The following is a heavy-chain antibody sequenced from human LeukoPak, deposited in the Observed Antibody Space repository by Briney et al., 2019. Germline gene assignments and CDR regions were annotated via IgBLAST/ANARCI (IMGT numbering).Heavy chain of an antibody. CDR1: GFNFYNYD. CDR2: ISRDGKRE. Sequence: GRSLRLSCAASGFNFYNYDIQWVRQAPGKGLEWLATISRDGKREFYTDSLKGRFTISRDNSRNTLYLQMNSLRPEVTAVYYCVRDRLSRAYCGHDCYSAAFDYWGQGTLVTVSS. CDR3: VRDRLSRAYCGHDCYSAAFDY. V-gene: IGHV3-30*04. D-gene: IGHD2-21*02. J-gene: IGHJ4*02.